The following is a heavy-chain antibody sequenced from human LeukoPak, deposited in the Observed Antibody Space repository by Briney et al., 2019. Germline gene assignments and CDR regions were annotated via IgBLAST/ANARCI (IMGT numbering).Heavy chain of an antibody. Sequence: GGSLRLSCAASGFTFSSYSMNWVRQAPGKGLEWVSSLSSSSSYIYYADSVKGRFTISRDNAKNSLYLQMNSLRAEDTAVYYCARSRLHPIIFDYWGQGTLVTVSS. V-gene: IGHV3-21*01. D-gene: IGHD5-24*01. CDR2: LSSSSSYI. CDR3: ARSRLHPIIFDY. CDR1: GFTFSSYS. J-gene: IGHJ4*02.